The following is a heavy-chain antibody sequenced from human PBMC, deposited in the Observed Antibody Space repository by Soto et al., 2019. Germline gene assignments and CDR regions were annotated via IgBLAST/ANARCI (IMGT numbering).Heavy chain of an antibody. CDR2: VDHSGRT. V-gene: IGHV4-38-2*01. D-gene: IGHD3-10*01. CDR1: GYSINSDYY. Sequence: ETLSLTCAVSGYSINSDYYWGWIRQPPGKGLEWIGSVDHSGRTYYSPSLRSRLTIFIDTSKNQFSLRLTSVTAADTAMYFCAKKGYYPSGKINLFDSWGPGTLVTLSS. CDR3: AKKGYYPSGKINLFDS. J-gene: IGHJ4*02.